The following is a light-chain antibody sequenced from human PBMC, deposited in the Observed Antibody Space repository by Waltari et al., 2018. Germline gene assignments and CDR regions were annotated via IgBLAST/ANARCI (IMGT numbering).Light chain of an antibody. CDR1: SSDVGGYNS. J-gene: IGLJ1*01. CDR3: SSFTSSITRV. CDR2: EVS. V-gene: IGLV2-14*01. Sequence: QSALTQPASVSGSPGQSITIPCTGTSSDVGGYNSVAWYQQHSGQAPKLMIYEVSHRPSGVSNRFSGSKSGNTASLTISGLQAEDEADYYCSSFTSSITRVFGTGTKVTVL.